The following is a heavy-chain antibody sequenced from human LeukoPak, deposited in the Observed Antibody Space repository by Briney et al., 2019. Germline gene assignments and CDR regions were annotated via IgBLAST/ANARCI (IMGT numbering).Heavy chain of an antibody. CDR2: INSDGSST. J-gene: IGHJ6*02. CDR1: GFTFRSYW. D-gene: IGHD1-26*01. CDR3: ARSGRYYYYGMDV. Sequence: GSLRLSCAASGFTFRSYWKHLVRQAPGKGLVWVSRINSDGSSTSYADSVKGRFTISRDKAKNTLYLQMHSIRATDTSVYSCARSGRYYYYGMDVWGQGTTVTVSS. V-gene: IGHV3-74*01.